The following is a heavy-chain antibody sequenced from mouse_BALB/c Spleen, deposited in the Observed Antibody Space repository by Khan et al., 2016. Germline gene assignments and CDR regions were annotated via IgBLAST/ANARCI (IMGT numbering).Heavy chain of an antibody. V-gene: IGHV1S81*02. CDR2: INPTYGRT. CDR1: GYTFTSYW. D-gene: IGHD3-1*01. CDR3: ARTGAPYDMDY. J-gene: IGHJ4*01. Sequence: QVQLQQPGAELVKPGTSVRLSCKASGYTFTSYWMHWMKQRPGQGLEWIGEINPTYGRTDYNEKFKTKATLTVDKSSSTVYMQLSSLTSEDCAVYYCARTGAPYDMDYWGQGTSVTVSS.